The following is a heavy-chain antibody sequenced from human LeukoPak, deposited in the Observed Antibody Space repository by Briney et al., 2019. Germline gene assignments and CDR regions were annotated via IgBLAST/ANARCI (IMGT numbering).Heavy chain of an antibody. Sequence: SETLSLTCTVSGGSISSSNYYWGWIRQPPGKGLEWIGSIYYSGSTYYNPSLKSRVTIFVDTSKNQFSLKLSSVTAADTAVYYCARELRYDNSDSGAFWGQGTVVTVSS. J-gene: IGHJ3*01. D-gene: IGHD3-22*01. V-gene: IGHV4-39*02. CDR1: GGSISSSNYY. CDR3: ARELRYDNSDSGAF. CDR2: IYYSGST.